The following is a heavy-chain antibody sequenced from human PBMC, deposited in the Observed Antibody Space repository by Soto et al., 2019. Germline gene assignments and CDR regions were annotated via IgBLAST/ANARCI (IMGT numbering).Heavy chain of an antibody. V-gene: IGHV1-69*13. CDR3: ARAVAGHNYSPYGMDV. J-gene: IGHJ6*02. CDR1: GCTFSSYA. D-gene: IGHD6-19*01. CDR2: IIPIFGTA. Sequence: SVKVSCKASGCTFSSYAISWVRQAPGQGLEWMGGIIPIFGTANYAQKFQGRVKITADESTSTAYMELSSLRSEDTAVYYCARAVAGHNYSPYGMDVWGQGPTVTVSS.